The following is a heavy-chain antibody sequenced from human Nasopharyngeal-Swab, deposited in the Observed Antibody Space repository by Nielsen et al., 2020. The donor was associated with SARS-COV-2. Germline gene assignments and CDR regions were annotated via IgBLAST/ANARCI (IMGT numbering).Heavy chain of an antibody. CDR1: GFTFSSYG. CDR2: IYHSGST. CDR3: ARDQGYCSSTSCYGRKGFDP. D-gene: IGHD2-2*01. J-gene: IGHJ5*02. Sequence: GFTFSSYGMHWVRQPPGKGLEWIGEIYHSGSTNYNPSLKSRVTISVDKSKNQFSLKLSSVTAADTAVYYCARDQGYCSSTSCYGRKGFDPWGQGTLVTVSS. V-gene: IGHV4-4*02.